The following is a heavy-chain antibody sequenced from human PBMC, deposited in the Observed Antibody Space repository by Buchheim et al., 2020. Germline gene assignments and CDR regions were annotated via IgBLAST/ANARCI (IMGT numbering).Heavy chain of an antibody. CDR1: GFTFSPYW. CDR3: GRGGSNTARGMDV. D-gene: IGHD5-18*01. Sequence: EVQLVESGGGLVQPGGSLRLSCVASGFTFSPYWMHWVRQAPGKGLVWVSRIGIDGSTTNYADSVKGRFTIPRDNVKTTLYLQMDSLRAEDTAVYFCGRGGSNTARGMDVWGQGTT. CDR2: IGIDGSTT. J-gene: IGHJ6*02. V-gene: IGHV3-74*01.